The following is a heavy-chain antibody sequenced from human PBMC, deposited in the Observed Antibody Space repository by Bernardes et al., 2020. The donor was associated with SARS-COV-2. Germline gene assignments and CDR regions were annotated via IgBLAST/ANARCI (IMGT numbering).Heavy chain of an antibody. CDR2: IYYSGST. D-gene: IGHD1-26*01. CDR1: GGSISSYY. CDR3: ASNTVGATRYFDY. J-gene: IGHJ4*02. V-gene: IGHV4-59*01. Sequence: TLSLTCTVSGGSISSYYWSWIRQPPGKGLEWIGYIYYSGSTNYNPSLKSRVTISVDTSKNQFSLKLSSVTAADTAVYYCASNTVGATRYFDYWGQGTLVTVSS.